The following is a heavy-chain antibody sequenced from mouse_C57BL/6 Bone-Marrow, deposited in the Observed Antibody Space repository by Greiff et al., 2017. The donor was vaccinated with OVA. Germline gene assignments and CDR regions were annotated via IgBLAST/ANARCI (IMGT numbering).Heavy chain of an antibody. J-gene: IGHJ4*01. CDR2: IYPGDGDT. D-gene: IGHD1-1*01. CDR3: ARRPYYVSSYVRSAMDY. V-gene: IGHV1-80*01. Sequence: VKLQQSGAELVKPGASVKISCKASGYAFSSYWMNWVKQRPGKGLEWIGQIYPGDGDTNYNGKFKGKATLTADKSSSTAYMQLSSLTSEDSAVYFCARRPYYVSSYVRSAMDYWGQGTSVTVSS. CDR1: GYAFSSYW.